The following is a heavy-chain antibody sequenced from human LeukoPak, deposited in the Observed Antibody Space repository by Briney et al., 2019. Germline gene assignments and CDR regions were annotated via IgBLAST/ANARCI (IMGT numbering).Heavy chain of an antibody. CDR3: ARGLRGNDY. CDR2: INHSGST. V-gene: IGHV4-34*01. CDR1: GGSFSGYY. D-gene: IGHD4-23*01. J-gene: IGHJ4*02. Sequence: ASETLSLTCAVYGGSFSGYYWSWIRQPPGKGLEWIGEINHSGSTNYNPSLKSRVTISVDTSKNQFSLKLSSVTAADTAVYYCARGLRGNDYWGQGTLVTVSS.